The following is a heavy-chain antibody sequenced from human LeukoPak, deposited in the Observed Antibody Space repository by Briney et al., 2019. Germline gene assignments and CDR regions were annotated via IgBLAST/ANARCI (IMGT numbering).Heavy chain of an antibody. V-gene: IGHV1-8*02. CDR3: ARVSSRPVITQKYYFDY. J-gene: IGHJ4*02. D-gene: IGHD3-22*01. CDR2: MNPNSGNT. CDR1: GYTFTSYG. Sequence: EASVKVSCKASGYTFTSYGINWVRQATGQGLEWMGWMNPNSGNTGYAQKFQGRVTMTRNTSISTAYMELSSLRSEDTAVYYCARVSSRPVITQKYYFDYWGQGTLVTVSS.